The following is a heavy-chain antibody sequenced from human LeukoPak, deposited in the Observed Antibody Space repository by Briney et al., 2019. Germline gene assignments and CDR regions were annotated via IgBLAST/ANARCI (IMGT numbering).Heavy chain of an antibody. D-gene: IGHD3-10*01. V-gene: IGHV4-59*08. CDR2: IYYSGST. CDR3: ARIGKVAITMVRGAYFDY. J-gene: IGHJ4*02. CDR1: GGSISSYY. Sequence: SETLSLTCTVSGGSISSYYWSWIRQPPGKGLEWVGYIYYSGSTNYNPSLKSRVTISVDTSKNQFSLKLSSVTAADTAVSYCARIGKVAITMVRGAYFDYWGQGTLVTVSS.